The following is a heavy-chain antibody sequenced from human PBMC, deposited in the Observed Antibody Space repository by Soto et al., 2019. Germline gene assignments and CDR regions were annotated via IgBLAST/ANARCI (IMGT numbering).Heavy chain of an antibody. J-gene: IGHJ4*02. CDR3: ARGLDQPPVGLGFDT. CDR1: GGTFNSYL. CDR2: LIPAFGTA. D-gene: IGHD2-2*01. Sequence: QVQLVQSGAEVKNPGSSVKVSCKTSGGTFNSYLIDWVRQAPGQGLEWLGGLIPAFGTAKYAQKFQGRVTTAAAKSTTTVYMGVRTLTAEDTAVYYCARGLDQPPVGLGFDTWGQGTMVTVSS. V-gene: IGHV1-69*06.